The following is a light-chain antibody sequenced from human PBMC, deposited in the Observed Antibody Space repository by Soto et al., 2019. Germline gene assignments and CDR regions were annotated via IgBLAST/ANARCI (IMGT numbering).Light chain of an antibody. CDR2: ATN. J-gene: IGLJ1*01. Sequence: QAVVTQPPSVSGAPGQRVTISCTGSSSNIGTGYDVHWYQQLPGTAPKLLIYATNLRPSGVPDRFSGSKSGTSASLAITGLQAEDEAEYYCQSYDRSLSGSFVFGTGTKLTVL. V-gene: IGLV1-40*01. CDR1: SSNIGTGYD. CDR3: QSYDRSLSGSFV.